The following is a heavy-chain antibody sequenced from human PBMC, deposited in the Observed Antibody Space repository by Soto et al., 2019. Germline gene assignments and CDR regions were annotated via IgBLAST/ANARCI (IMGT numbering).Heavy chain of an antibody. Sequence: PGESLKISCKGSGYSFTSYWIGWVRQMPGKGLEWMGIIYPGDSDTRYSPSFQGQVTISADKSISTAYLQWSSLKASDTAMYYCARSPYGGTTRYHYYGMDVWGQGTTVTVSS. V-gene: IGHV5-51*01. D-gene: IGHD4-17*01. CDR3: ARSPYGGTTRYHYYGMDV. CDR1: GYSFTSYW. CDR2: IYPGDSDT. J-gene: IGHJ6*02.